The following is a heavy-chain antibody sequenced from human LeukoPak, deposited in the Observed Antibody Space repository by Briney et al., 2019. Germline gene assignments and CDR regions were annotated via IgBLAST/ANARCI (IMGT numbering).Heavy chain of an antibody. CDR2: ISGSGGST. Sequence: SGGSLRLSCAASGFTFSSYAMSWVRQAPGKGLEWVSAISGSGGSTYYADSVKGRFTISRGNSKNTLYLQMNSLRAEDTAVYYCAKVPAPWVVPAAIYFDYWGQGTLVTVSS. CDR1: GFTFSSYA. J-gene: IGHJ4*02. D-gene: IGHD2-2*01. V-gene: IGHV3-23*01. CDR3: AKVPAPWVVPAAIYFDY.